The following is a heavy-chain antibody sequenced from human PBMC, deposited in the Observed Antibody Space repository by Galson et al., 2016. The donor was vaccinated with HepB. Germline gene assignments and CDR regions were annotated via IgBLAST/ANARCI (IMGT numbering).Heavy chain of an antibody. Sequence: CAASGFTFSRYWMSWVRQAPGKGLEWLANIKQDGSEKYYVDSVRGRFTISRDNAMNSLYLHMSSRRAEDTALYYCTRTISATAGIDWGQGTLVTVSS. CDR1: GFTFSRYW. CDR3: TRTISATAGID. CDR2: IKQDGSEK. J-gene: IGHJ4*02. D-gene: IGHD6-13*01. V-gene: IGHV3-7*04.